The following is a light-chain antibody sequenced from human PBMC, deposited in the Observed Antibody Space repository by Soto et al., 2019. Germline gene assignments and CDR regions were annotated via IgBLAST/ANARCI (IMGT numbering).Light chain of an antibody. CDR3: ASYTTTNILL. CDR2: DVT. J-gene: IGLJ1*01. Sequence: QSALTQPASVSGSPGQSITISCSGPTTDIHDFYSISWYQHHPGKAPKLIAYDVTRRPSGVSRRFSGSKSGLTASLTISGLQAEDEADYFCASYTTTNILLFGTATKVTVL. CDR1: TTDIHDFYS. V-gene: IGLV2-14*01.